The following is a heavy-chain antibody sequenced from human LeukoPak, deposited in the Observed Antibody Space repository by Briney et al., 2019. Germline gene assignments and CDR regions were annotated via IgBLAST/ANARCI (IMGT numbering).Heavy chain of an antibody. J-gene: IGHJ5*02. Sequence: GSSVKVSCKASGGTFSSYAISWVRQAPGQGLEWMGRIIPILGIANYAQKFQGRVTITADKSTSIAYMELSSLRSEDTAVYYCARDSIPYSSGWSRFDPWGQGTLVTVSS. CDR2: IIPILGIA. CDR1: GGTFSSYA. V-gene: IGHV1-69*04. D-gene: IGHD6-19*01. CDR3: ARDSIPYSSGWSRFDP.